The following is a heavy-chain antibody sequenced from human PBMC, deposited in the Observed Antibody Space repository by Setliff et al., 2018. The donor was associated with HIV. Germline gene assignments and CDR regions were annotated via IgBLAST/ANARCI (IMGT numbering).Heavy chain of an antibody. CDR1: GGSINSTSYY. J-gene: IGHJ4*02. CDR3: ARSIVPVASGSYYFVY. V-gene: IGHV4-39*01. Sequence: SETLSFTCTVSGGSINSTSYYWGWIRQPPGNGLEWIGCIYHTGSNYCKPSLKSRVTISVDTSKNQFSLRLSSVAAGDTAVYYCARSIVPVASGSYYFVYWGQGTLVTVSS. D-gene: IGHD3-3*01. CDR2: IYHTGSN.